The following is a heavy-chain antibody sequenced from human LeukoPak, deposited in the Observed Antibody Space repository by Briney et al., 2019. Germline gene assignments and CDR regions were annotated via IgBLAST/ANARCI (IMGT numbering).Heavy chain of an antibody. CDR2: MNPNSGNT. V-gene: IGHV1-8*01. CDR3: ARGPEADDAFDI. Sequence: ASVKVSCKASGYTFTSYDINWVRQATGQGLEWMGWMNPNSGNTGYAQKFQGRVTMTRNTSISTAYMELSSLRSEDTAVYYCARGPEADDAFDIWGQGTMVTVSS. CDR1: GYTFTSYD. J-gene: IGHJ3*02.